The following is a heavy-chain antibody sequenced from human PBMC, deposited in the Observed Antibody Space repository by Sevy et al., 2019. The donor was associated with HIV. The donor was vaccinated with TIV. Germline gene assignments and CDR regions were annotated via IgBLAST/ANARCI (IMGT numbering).Heavy chain of an antibody. CDR1: GFTFSSYG. V-gene: IGHV3-30*02. CDR2: IRYDGRNK. D-gene: IGHD6-6*01. Sequence: GGSLRLSCAASGFTFSSYGMHWVRQAPGKGLEWVAFIRYDGRNKYYADSVKGRFTISRDNSKNTLYLQMNSLRAEDTAVYYCAKDSSIAAHSINYYYYYGMDVWGQGTTVTVSS. CDR3: AKDSSIAAHSINYYYYYGMDV. J-gene: IGHJ6*02.